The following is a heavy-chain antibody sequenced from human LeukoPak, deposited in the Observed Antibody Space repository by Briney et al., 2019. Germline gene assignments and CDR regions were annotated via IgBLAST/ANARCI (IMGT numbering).Heavy chain of an antibody. Sequence: GGSLRLSCAASGFTFSSYGMNWVRPAPGKGLEWVSYISSSSSTIYYADSVKGRFTISRDNAKNSLYLQMNSLRAEDTAVYYCARVKGPGAFDIWGQGTMVTVSS. J-gene: IGHJ3*02. CDR1: GFTFSSYG. CDR2: ISSSSSTI. V-gene: IGHV3-48*01. CDR3: ARVKGPGAFDI. D-gene: IGHD7-27*01.